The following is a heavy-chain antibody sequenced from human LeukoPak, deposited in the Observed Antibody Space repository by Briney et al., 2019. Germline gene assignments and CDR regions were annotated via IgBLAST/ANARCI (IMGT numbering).Heavy chain of an antibody. CDR3: ARDPQDDFWSGRGFDP. CDR2: INSDGSST. V-gene: IGHV3-74*01. CDR1: GFTFSSYW. Sequence: PGGSLRLSCAASGFTFSSYWMHWVRQAPGKGLVWISRINSDGSSTSYADSVKGRFTISRDNAKNALYLQMNSLRAEDTAVYYCARDPQDDFWSGRGFDPWGQGTLVTVSS. J-gene: IGHJ5*02. D-gene: IGHD3-3*01.